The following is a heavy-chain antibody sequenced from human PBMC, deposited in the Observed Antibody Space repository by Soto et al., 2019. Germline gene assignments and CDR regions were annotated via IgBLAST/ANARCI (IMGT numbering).Heavy chain of an antibody. Sequence: SVKVSCKASGFTFTSSAVQWVRQARGQRLEWIGWIVVGSGNTNYAQKFQERVTITRDMSTSTAYMELSSLRSEDTAVYYCAAITINHFYGMDVCGQGTTVTVSS. V-gene: IGHV1-58*01. CDR1: GFTFTSSA. CDR2: IVVGSGNT. CDR3: AAITINHFYGMDV. D-gene: IGHD3-10*01. J-gene: IGHJ6*02.